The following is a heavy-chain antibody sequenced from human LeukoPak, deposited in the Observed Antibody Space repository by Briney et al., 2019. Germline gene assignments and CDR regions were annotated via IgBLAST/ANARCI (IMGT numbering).Heavy chain of an antibody. Sequence: GGSLRLSCAASGFTFSSYAMSWVRQAPGKGLEWVSAISGSGGSTYYADSVKGRFTISRDNSKNTLYLQMNSLRAEDTAVYYCARDNLGSSGFKSRGGIAAAGTSGFFDYWGQGTLVTVSS. J-gene: IGHJ4*02. D-gene: IGHD6-13*01. CDR3: ARDNLGSSGFKSRGGIAAAGTSGFFDY. CDR1: GFTFSSYA. CDR2: ISGSGGST. V-gene: IGHV3-23*01.